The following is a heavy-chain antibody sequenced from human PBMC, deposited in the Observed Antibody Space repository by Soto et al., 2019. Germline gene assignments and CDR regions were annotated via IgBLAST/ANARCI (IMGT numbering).Heavy chain of an antibody. V-gene: IGHV1-18*01. CDR3: ARDAMGGAAPSDY. D-gene: IGHD3-16*01. Sequence: QVQLVQSGAEVKKPGASVKVSCKASGYTFTNYNINWVRQAPGQGLEWMGWISGYNGNTNYAQKLQGRVTMTTDTSTTTAYMDLRSLTSDDTAVYYCARDAMGGAAPSDYWGQGTLVTVSS. CDR2: ISGYNGNT. CDR1: GYTFTNYN. J-gene: IGHJ4*02.